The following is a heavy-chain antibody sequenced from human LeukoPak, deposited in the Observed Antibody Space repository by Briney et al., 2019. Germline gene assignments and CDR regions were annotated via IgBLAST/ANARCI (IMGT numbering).Heavy chain of an antibody. J-gene: IGHJ4*02. D-gene: IGHD4-17*01. Sequence: GGSLRLSCAASGFIFSRYNMNWVRQAPGKGLEWVSSISSSSDYIYYADSVKGRFTISRDNAKNSLHLQMNCLRAEDTAVYYCARGFGYGEYISAYWGQGTLVTVSS. CDR1: GFIFSRYN. CDR2: ISSSSDYI. V-gene: IGHV3-21*01. CDR3: ARGFGYGEYISAY.